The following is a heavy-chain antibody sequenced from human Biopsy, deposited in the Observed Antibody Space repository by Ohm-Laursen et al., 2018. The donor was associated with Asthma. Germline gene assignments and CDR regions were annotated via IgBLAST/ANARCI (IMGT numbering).Heavy chain of an antibody. V-gene: IGHV3-30-3*01. CDR2: IFFDGSNK. D-gene: IGHD6-6*01. CDR3: TRGRTWGRSYYFDY. CDR1: GFTFHNYV. Sequence: SLRLSCTASGFTFHNYVMHWVRQAPGKGLEWVAGIFFDGSNKYYADSVKGRFTISRDNSKDTLYLQVNSLRGDDTAVYYCTRGRTWGRSYYFDYWGQGTLVTVSS. J-gene: IGHJ4*02.